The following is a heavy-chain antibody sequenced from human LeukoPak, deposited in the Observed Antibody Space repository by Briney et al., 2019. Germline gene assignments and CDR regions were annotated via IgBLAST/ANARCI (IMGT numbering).Heavy chain of an antibody. CDR2: ISGSGGST. V-gene: IGHV3-23*01. CDR3: ARDRLVHNWFDP. CDR1: GFTFSSYA. Sequence: GGSLRLSCAASGFTFSSYAMSWVRQAPGKGLEWVSAISGSGGSTYYADSVKGRFTISRDNSKNTLYLQMNSLRAEDTAVYYCARDRLVHNWFDPWGQGTLVTVSS. J-gene: IGHJ5*02. D-gene: IGHD6-19*01.